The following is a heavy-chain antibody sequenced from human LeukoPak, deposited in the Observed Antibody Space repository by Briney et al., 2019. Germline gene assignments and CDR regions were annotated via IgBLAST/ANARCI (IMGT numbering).Heavy chain of an antibody. V-gene: IGHV1-3*01. Sequence: ASVKVSCKASGYTFTTYTIHWVRQAPGQRLEWMGWINAGNDNTKYSRKFQDRVTITRDTSASTAYMELSSLRSEDTAMYYCASSRGYDVGGYFDYWGQGTLVTVSS. D-gene: IGHD5-12*01. CDR2: INAGNDNT. J-gene: IGHJ4*02. CDR1: GYTFTTYT. CDR3: ASSRGYDVGGYFDY.